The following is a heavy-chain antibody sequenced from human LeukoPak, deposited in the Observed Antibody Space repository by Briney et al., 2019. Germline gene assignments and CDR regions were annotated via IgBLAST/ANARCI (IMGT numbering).Heavy chain of an antibody. J-gene: IGHJ6*03. CDR2: VYTSGST. CDR3: ALIYDYRNYYMDV. D-gene: IGHD4-11*01. CDR1: GGSISSYY. Sequence: PSETLSLTCTVSGGSISSYYWSWIRQPAGKGLEWIGRVYTSGSTNYNPSLKSRVTMSVDTSKNQFSLKLSSVTAADTAVYHCALIYDYRNYYMDVWGKGTTVTVSS. V-gene: IGHV4-4*07.